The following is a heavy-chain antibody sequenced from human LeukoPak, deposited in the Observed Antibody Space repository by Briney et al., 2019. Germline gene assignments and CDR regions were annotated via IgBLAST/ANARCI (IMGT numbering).Heavy chain of an antibody. J-gene: IGHJ2*01. V-gene: IGHV4-38-2*02. Sequence: PSETLSLTCTVSSYSISSGYYWGWIRQPPGKGLEWIGSIYHSGSTYYNPSLKSRVTISVDTSKNQFSLKLSSVTAADTAVYYCARDRYYYDSSGYQHWYFDLWGRGTLVTVSS. D-gene: IGHD3-22*01. CDR1: SYSISSGYY. CDR3: ARDRYYYDSSGYQHWYFDL. CDR2: IYHSGST.